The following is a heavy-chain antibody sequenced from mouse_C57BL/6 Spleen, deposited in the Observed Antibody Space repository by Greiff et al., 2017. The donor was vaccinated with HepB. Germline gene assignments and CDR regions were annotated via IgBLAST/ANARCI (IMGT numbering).Heavy chain of an antibody. CDR2: IDPNSGGT. CDR1: GYTFTSYW. V-gene: IGHV1-72*01. J-gene: IGHJ1*03. Sequence: VQLQQPGAELVKPGASVKLSCKASGYTFTSYWMHWVKQRPGRGLEWIGRIDPNSGGTKYNEKFKSKATLTVDKPSSTAYMQLSSLTSEDSAVYYCARSGSLYYYGSSSWYFDVWGTGTTVTVSS. CDR3: ARSGSLYYYGSSSWYFDV. D-gene: IGHD1-1*01.